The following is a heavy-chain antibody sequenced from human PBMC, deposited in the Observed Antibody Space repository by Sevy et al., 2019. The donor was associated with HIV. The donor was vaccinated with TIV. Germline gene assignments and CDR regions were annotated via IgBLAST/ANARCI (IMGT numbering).Heavy chain of an antibody. CDR3: XSXXXGGGSYIDY. Sequence: GGSLRLSCAASGFTFRSYGMHWVRQAPGKGLEWVAVIWYDGSNKYYADSVKGRFTISRDNSKNTLYLQMNSLRAEDXAXXXXXSXXXGGGSYIDYWGQGTLVTVSS. J-gene: IGHJ4*02. CDR1: GFTFRSYG. V-gene: IGHV3-33*08. CDR2: IWYDGSNK. D-gene: IGHD1-26*01.